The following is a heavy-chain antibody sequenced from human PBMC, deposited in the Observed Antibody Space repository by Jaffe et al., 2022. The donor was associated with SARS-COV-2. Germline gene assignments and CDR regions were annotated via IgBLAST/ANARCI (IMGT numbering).Heavy chain of an antibody. CDR2: MSPYTGNT. J-gene: IGHJ6*03. CDR3: ARLSNTRGSGWPRYMDV. D-gene: IGHD6-19*01. CDR1: GYDFSTYD. Sequence: QVQLVQSGAEVKNPGASVRVSCKASGYDFSTYDINWVRQATGQGLEWIGWMSPYTGNTGSPQKFQGRVTFTRDISMSTTYMELSSLRSDDTAVYYCARLSNTRGSGWPRYMDVWGEGTTVTVSS. V-gene: IGHV1-8*01.